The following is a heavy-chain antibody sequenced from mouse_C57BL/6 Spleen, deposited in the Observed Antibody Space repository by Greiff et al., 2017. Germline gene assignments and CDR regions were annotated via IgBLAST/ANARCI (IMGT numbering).Heavy chain of an antibody. CDR3: ARRGHYYGSYWYFDV. CDR1: GYTFTDHT. CDR2: IYPRDGST. D-gene: IGHD1-1*01. J-gene: IGHJ1*03. Sequence: VQLQQSDAELVKPGASVKISCKVSGYTFTDHTIHWMKQRPEQGLEWIGYIYPRDGSTKYNEKFKGKATLTADKSSNTAYMQLNSLTSEDSAVYVGARRGHYYGSYWYFDVWGTGTTVTVSA. V-gene: IGHV1-78*01.